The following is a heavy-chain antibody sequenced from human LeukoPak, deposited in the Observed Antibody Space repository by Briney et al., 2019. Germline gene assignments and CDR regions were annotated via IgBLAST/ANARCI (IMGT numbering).Heavy chain of an antibody. D-gene: IGHD1-26*01. J-gene: IGHJ4*02. CDR2: IYHSGST. CDR3: ARESRWGRGGATDY. V-gene: IGHV4-38-2*02. CDR1: GYSISSGYY. Sequence: PSETLSLTCTVSGYSISSGYYWGWIRQPPGKGLEWIGSIYHSGSTYYNPSLKSRVTISVDTSKNQFSLKLSSVTAADTAVYYCARESRWGRGGATDYWGQGTLVTVSS.